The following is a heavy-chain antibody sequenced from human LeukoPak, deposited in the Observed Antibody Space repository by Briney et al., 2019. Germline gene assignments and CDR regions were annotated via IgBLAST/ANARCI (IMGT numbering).Heavy chain of an antibody. CDR2: ISGSGGTT. V-gene: IGHV3-23*01. D-gene: IGHD3-22*01. Sequence: PGGSLSLSFAPFGSTLSAFALIGAGKPPGRGWDWLSAISGSGGTTYYADSVKGRFTISRDNSKNTLYLQMNSLRAEDTAVYYCAKDLQRITMIVVVIMEVVAFDIWGQGTMVTVSS. CDR3: AKDLQRITMIVVVIMEVVAFDI. J-gene: IGHJ3*02. CDR1: GSTLSAFA.